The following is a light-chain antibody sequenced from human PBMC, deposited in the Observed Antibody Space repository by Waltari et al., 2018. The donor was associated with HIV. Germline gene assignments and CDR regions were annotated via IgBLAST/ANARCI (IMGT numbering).Light chain of an antibody. J-gene: IGLJ1*01. V-gene: IGLV1-40*01. CDR2: AAT. CDR3: QSYDSSLSSYV. Sequence: QSVLTQPPSVSGAPGQRVTISCTGSSSNIGAGFDVHWYQQLPGIAPKLLIYAATNRHSGVPDRFSGPKSGTSASLAITGLQAEDEADYYCQSYDSSLSSYVFASGTRVTVL. CDR1: SSNIGAGFD.